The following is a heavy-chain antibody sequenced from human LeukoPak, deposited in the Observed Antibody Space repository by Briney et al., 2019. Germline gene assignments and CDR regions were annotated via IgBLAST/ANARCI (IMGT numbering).Heavy chain of an antibody. J-gene: IGHJ3*02. V-gene: IGHV4-34*01. Sequence: SETLSLTCTVSGGSISSYYWSWIRQPPGKGLEWIGEINHSGSTNYNPSLKSRVTISVDTSKNQFSLKLSSVTAADTAVYYCARRQRKLVVRGDAFDIWGQGTMVTVSS. D-gene: IGHD2-2*01. CDR3: ARRQRKLVVRGDAFDI. CDR2: INHSGST. CDR1: GGSISSYY.